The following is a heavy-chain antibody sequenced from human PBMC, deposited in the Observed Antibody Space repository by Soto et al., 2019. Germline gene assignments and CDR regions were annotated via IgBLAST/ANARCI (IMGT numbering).Heavy chain of an antibody. V-gene: IGHV1-3*01. CDR3: ARDHMIVTPYYFDY. D-gene: IGHD3-22*01. Sequence: ASVKVSRKASGYPFTNYAIHLVRQALVQRLEWXGWXXAXXGXTXXXQXXXGRVTITRDTYVSAAYMELSSLRSEDTAVYYCARDHMIVTPYYFDYWGQGTLVTVSS. J-gene: IGHJ4*02. CDR2: XXAXXGXT. CDR1: GYPFTNYA.